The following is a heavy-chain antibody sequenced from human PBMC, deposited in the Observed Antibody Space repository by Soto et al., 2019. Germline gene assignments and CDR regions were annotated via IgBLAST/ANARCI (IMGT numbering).Heavy chain of an antibody. CDR2: INHSGST. CDR3: ARRREIFGVVIRGNWFDP. J-gene: IGHJ5*02. D-gene: IGHD3-3*01. Sequence: SETLSLTCAVYGGSFSGYYWSWIRQPPGKGLEWIGEINHSGSTNYNPSLKSRVTISVDTSKNQCSLKLSSVTAADTAVYYCARRREIFGVVIRGNWFDPWGQGTLVTVSS. V-gene: IGHV4-34*01. CDR1: GGSFSGYY.